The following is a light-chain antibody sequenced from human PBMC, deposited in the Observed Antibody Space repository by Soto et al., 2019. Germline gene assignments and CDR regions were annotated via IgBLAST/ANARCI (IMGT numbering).Light chain of an antibody. CDR2: SNN. V-gene: IGLV1-44*01. CDR1: ISNIGTNN. J-gene: IGLJ2*01. CDR3: AAWHDSRSGYVA. Sequence: QSVLTQPPSASGTPGQRVTISCSGSISNIGTNNVNWYQQLPGTAPKLLIYSNNQRPSGVPDRFSGSKSGTSASLAISGLQSEDEADYYCAAWHDSRSGYVAFGGGTKVTVL.